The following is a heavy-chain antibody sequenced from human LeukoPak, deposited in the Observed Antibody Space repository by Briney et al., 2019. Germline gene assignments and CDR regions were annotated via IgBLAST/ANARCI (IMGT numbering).Heavy chain of an antibody. CDR1: GFTFSSYG. V-gene: IGHV3-33*06. J-gene: IGHJ6*03. CDR3: AKAGATLDYYYYMDV. Sequence: PGRSLRLSCAASGFTFSSYGMHWVRQAPAKGLEWVAVICYDGSNKYYADSVKGRFTISRDNSKNTLYLQMNSLRAEDTAVYYCAKAGATLDYYYYMDVWGKGTTVTVSS. D-gene: IGHD3-10*01. CDR2: ICYDGSNK.